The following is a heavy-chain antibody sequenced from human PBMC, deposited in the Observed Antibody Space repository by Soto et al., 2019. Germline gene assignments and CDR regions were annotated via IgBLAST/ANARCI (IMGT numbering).Heavy chain of an antibody. Sequence: GGSLRLSCAASGFTFSSYSMNWVRQAPGKGLEWVSYISSSSSTIYYADSVKGRFTISRDNAKNSLYLQMNSLRDEDTAVYYCARILNYDFWSGTAGVLDAFDIWGQGTMVTVSS. V-gene: IGHV3-48*02. J-gene: IGHJ3*02. CDR2: ISSSSSTI. CDR1: GFTFSSYS. D-gene: IGHD3-3*01. CDR3: ARILNYDFWSGTAGVLDAFDI.